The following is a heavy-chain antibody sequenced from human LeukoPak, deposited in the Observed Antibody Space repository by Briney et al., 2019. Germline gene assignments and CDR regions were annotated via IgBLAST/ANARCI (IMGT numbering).Heavy chain of an antibody. CDR2: ISGSGDST. CDR1: GFNFSSYW. J-gene: IGHJ4*02. CDR3: AKVGYYNDSSGYYLDYFDY. Sequence: GGSLRLSCAASGFNFSSYWMNWVRQAPGKGLEWVSAISGSGDSTYYADSVKGRFTISRDNSKNTLYLQMNSLRAEDTAVYYCAKVGYYNDSSGYYLDYFDYWGQGTLVTVSS. D-gene: IGHD3-22*01. V-gene: IGHV3-23*01.